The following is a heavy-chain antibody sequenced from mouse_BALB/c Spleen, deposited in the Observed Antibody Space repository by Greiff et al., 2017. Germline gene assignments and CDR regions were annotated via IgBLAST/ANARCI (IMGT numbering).Heavy chain of an antibody. CDR1: GYTFTSYW. V-gene: IGHV1S81*02. Sequence: QVQLQQPGAELVKPGASVKLSCKASGYTFTSYWMHWVKQRPGQGLEWIGEINPSNGRTNYNEKFKSKATLTVDKSSSTAYMQLSSLTSEDSAVYYCARGGDIYYYAMDYWGQGTSVTVSS. J-gene: IGHJ4*01. CDR3: ARGGDIYYYAMDY. CDR2: INPSNGRT. D-gene: IGHD1-3*01.